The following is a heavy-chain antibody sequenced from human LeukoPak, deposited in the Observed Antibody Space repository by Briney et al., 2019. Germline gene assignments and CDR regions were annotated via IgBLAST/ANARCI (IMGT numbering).Heavy chain of an antibody. V-gene: IGHV4-59*08. CDR3: ARRTHMSSGWYGVEDY. D-gene: IGHD6-19*01. CDR1: GGPISTYC. Sequence: SETLSLTCAVSGGPISTYCWSWIRQPPGKGLEWIGYIFYSGSTNYNPSLKSRVTISVDTSKNQFSLKLSSVTAADTAVYYCARRTHMSSGWYGVEDYWGQGTLVTVSS. J-gene: IGHJ4*02. CDR2: IFYSGST.